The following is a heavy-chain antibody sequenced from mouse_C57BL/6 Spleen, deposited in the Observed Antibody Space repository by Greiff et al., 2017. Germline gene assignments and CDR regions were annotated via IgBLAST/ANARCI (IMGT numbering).Heavy chain of an antibody. CDR1: GFSFNTYA. V-gene: IGHV10-1*01. D-gene: IGHD2-10*01. CDR3: AYSPWFAY. Sequence: EVQLQQSGGGLVQPKGSLKLSCAASGFSFNTYAMNWVRQAPGKGLEWVARIRSKSNNYATYYADSVKDRFTISRDDSESMLYLQMNNLKTEDTAMYYCAYSPWFAYWGQGTLVTVSA. CDR2: IRSKSNNYAT. J-gene: IGHJ3*01.